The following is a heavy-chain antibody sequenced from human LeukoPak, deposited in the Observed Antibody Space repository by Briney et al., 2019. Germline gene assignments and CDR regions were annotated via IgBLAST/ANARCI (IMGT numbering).Heavy chain of an antibody. CDR3: ARESHPYYFYYHMDV. V-gene: IGHV3-30*04. Sequence: GGSLRLSCAASGLTFRNYVLHWVRQAPGKGLEWVALISFDGSNTYYADSVKGRFTISRDTSGNTLYLQMNSLGGEDTAVYYCARESHPYYFYYHMDVWGKGTTVTASS. CDR1: GLTFRNYV. J-gene: IGHJ6*03. CDR2: ISFDGSNT.